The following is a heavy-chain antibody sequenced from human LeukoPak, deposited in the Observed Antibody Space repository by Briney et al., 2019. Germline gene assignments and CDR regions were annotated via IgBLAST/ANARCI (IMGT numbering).Heavy chain of an antibody. V-gene: IGHV4-31*03. CDR2: IYYSGNT. Sequence: SETLSLTCTVSGGSISSGGYYWSWIRQHPGKGLEWIGYIYYSGNTYYNPSLKSRVTISVDTSKNQFSLKLSSVTAADTAVYYCARGGVVPYYYYGMDVWGQGTTVTVSS. CDR3: ARGGVVPYYYYGMDV. CDR1: GGSISSGGYY. D-gene: IGHD2-2*01. J-gene: IGHJ6*02.